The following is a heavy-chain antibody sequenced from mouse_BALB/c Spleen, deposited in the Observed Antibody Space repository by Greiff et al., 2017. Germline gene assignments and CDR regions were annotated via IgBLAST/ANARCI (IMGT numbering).Heavy chain of an antibody. V-gene: IGHV3-8*02. J-gene: IGHJ1*01. CDR2: ISYSGST. Sequence: VQLKESGPSLVKPSQTLSLTCSVTGDSITSGYWNWIRKFPGNKLEYMGYISYSGSTYYNPSLKSRISITRDTSKNQYYLQLNSVTTEDTATYYCARFSYDYDWYFDVWGAGTTVTVSS. CDR1: GDSITSGY. D-gene: IGHD2-4*01. CDR3: ARFSYDYDWYFDV.